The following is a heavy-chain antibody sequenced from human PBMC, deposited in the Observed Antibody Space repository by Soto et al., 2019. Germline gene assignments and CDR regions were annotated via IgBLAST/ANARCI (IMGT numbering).Heavy chain of an antibody. CDR1: GGSISNSANH. J-gene: IGHJ5*02. V-gene: IGHV4-31*03. CDR2: IYYSGGT. CDR3: AKGVRGVPNWFDP. D-gene: IGHD3-10*01. Sequence: QVQLQESGPGLVRPSQTLSLSCTVSGGSISNSANHWSWIRQHPGEGLEWIGYIYYSGGTYYRPSLKGRVTMSLDASKNQFSLKLSSETAADTAVYYCAKGVRGVPNWFDPWGQGTLVTVSS.